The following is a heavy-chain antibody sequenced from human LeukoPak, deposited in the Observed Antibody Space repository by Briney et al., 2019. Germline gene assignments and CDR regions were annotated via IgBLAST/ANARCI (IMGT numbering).Heavy chain of an antibody. CDR3: ARDLARGIAAAGNWFDP. V-gene: IGHV3-21*01. J-gene: IGHJ5*02. D-gene: IGHD6-13*01. CDR2: ISSSSSNK. CDR1: GXTXSSYS. Sequence: SLRXSCAASGXTXSSYSMNWVRQAPGKGLEGVSSISSSSSNKYYADSVKGGFTISRDNAKNSLYLQMNSLRAEDTAVYYCARDLARGIAAAGNWFDPWGQGTLVTVSS.